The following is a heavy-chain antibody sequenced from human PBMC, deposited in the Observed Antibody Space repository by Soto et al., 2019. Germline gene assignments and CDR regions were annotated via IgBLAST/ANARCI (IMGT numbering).Heavy chain of an antibody. D-gene: IGHD3-16*01. CDR1: GFTFRSFV. CDR3: ARWGTTGGLDV. J-gene: IGHJ4*02. Sequence: QVQLVESGGGVVQPGTSLRLSCVGSGFTFRSFVIHWVRQAPGRGLEWVALTSYDGTNKYFGDSVKGRFTISRDNSRNPVDLQTDSLRLDDTALYYCARWGTTGGLDVWGQGTLVSVSS. CDR2: TSYDGTNK. V-gene: IGHV3-30*19.